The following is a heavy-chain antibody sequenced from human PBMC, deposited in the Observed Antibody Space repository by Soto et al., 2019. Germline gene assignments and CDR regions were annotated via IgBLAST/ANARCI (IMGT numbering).Heavy chain of an antibody. J-gene: IGHJ4*02. D-gene: IGHD6-13*01. CDR2: MYTTGAT. CDR1: GDSISRKY. Sequence: QVQLQESGPGLVKPSETLSLTCSVSGDSISRKYWSWLRQPAGGGLEWIGRMYTTGATNYNSSLKSQVSMSVDTSKNQFSLRLTSVTAAVTAVYFCAMAVIAPSPYLDHWGQGLLVTVSS. CDR3: AMAVIAPSPYLDH. V-gene: IGHV4-4*07.